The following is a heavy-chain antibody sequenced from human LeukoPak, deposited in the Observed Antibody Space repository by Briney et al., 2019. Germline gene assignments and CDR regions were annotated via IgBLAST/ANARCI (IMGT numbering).Heavy chain of an antibody. J-gene: IGHJ4*02. V-gene: IGHV3-48*03. CDR1: GFTFSNYE. CDR2: ISSSGSTI. D-gene: IGHD3-22*01. Sequence: PGGSLRLSCEASGFTFSNYEMNWVRQAPGKGLEWVSYISSSGSTIYYADPVKGRFTISRDNAKNSLYLQMNSLRAEDTAVYYCARHVVAVGFDYWGQGTLVTVSS. CDR3: ARHVVAVGFDY.